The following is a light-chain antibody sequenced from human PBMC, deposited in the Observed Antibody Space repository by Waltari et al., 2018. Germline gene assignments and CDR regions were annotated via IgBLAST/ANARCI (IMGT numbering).Light chain of an antibody. CDR3: CSYAGSSTWV. V-gene: IGLV2-23*02. CDR1: TSDVGTYNL. Sequence: QSALTQPASVSGSPGQSITISCTGTTSDVGTYNLVSWYQQHPGKATRFMMYEVSKRPSGVSNRFSGSKSRNTASLTISGRQAEDEAAYYCCSYAGSSTWVFGGGTKLTVL. CDR2: EVS. J-gene: IGLJ3*02.